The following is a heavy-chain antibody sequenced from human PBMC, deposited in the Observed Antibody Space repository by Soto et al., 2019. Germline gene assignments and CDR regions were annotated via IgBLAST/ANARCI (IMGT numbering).Heavy chain of an antibody. V-gene: IGHV3-30*18. J-gene: IGHJ4*02. CDR3: AKDRTYTWSFEN. CDR2: ISSNGNQK. D-gene: IGHD2-8*02. Sequence: QVQLVESGGGVVQPGTSLRLSCAASGLRFYRHGMHWVRQAPGKGLEWVAVISSNGNQKYYADSLEGRFTISRDDSKSMVYLQMDSLGTEDTAVYYCAKDRTYTWSFENWGQGTLVTVSS. CDR1: GLRFYRHG.